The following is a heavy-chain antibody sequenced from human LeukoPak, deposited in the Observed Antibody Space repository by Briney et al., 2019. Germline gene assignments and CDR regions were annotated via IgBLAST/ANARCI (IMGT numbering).Heavy chain of an antibody. V-gene: IGHV3-21*01. D-gene: IGHD5-12*01. CDR3: ARGIYSGYDAPDY. Sequence: PGGSLRLSCAASGFTFSSYSMNWVRQAPGKGLEWVSSISSSSSYIYYADSEKGRFTISRDNAKNSLYLQMNSLRAEDTAVYYCARGIYSGYDAPDYWGQGTLVTVSS. CDR1: GFTFSSYS. CDR2: ISSSSSYI. J-gene: IGHJ4*02.